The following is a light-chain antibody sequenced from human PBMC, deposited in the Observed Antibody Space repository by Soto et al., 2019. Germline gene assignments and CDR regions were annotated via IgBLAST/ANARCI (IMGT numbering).Light chain of an antibody. V-gene: IGLV2-14*01. J-gene: IGLJ1*01. CDR2: DVS. Sequence: LTQPASVSGSPGQSITISCTGTSSDVGGYNYVSWYQQHPGKAPKLMIYDVSNRPSGVSNRFSGSKSGNTASLTISGLQAEDEADYYCSSYTSSSARVFGTGTKVTVL. CDR3: SSYTSSSARV. CDR1: SSDVGGYNY.